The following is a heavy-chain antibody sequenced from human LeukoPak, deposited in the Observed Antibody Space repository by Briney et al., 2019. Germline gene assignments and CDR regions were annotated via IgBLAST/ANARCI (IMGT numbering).Heavy chain of an antibody. J-gene: IGHJ5*02. Sequence: PGESLRLSCAASGFTFSSYEMNWVRQAPGKGLEWVSYISSSGSTIYYADSVKGRFTISRDNANNSLSLQMNSLRAEDTAVYYCARQYVEMATIDWFDPWGQGTLVTVSS. CDR3: ARQYVEMATIDWFDP. D-gene: IGHD5-24*01. CDR1: GFTFSSYE. CDR2: ISSSGSTI. V-gene: IGHV3-48*03.